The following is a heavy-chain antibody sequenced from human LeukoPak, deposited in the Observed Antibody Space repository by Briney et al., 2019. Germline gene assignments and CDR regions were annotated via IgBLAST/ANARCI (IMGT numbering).Heavy chain of an antibody. CDR3: ARDGSRDY. Sequence: GGSLRLSCAASGFTFSSYSMNWVRQAPGKGLEWVSSISSSGSYIYYADSVKGRFTISRDNAKNSLYLQMNSLRAEDTAVYYCARDGSRDYWGQGTLVTVSS. V-gene: IGHV3-21*01. J-gene: IGHJ4*02. CDR2: ISSSGSYI. CDR1: GFTFSSYS.